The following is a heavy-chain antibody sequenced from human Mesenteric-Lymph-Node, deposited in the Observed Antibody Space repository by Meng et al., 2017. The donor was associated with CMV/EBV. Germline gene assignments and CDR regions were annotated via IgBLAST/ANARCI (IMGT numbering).Heavy chain of an antibody. Sequence: GGSLRLSCAASGFTFSSYEMNWVRQAPGKGLEWVSYISTSGSAIYYADSVKGRFTISRDNAKNSLYLQMNSLRAEDTAVYYCARDIIVVVPAAVPIRYYYYYGMDVWGQGTTVTVSS. CDR2: ISTSGSAI. J-gene: IGHJ6*02. D-gene: IGHD2-2*02. CDR3: ARDIIVVVPAAVPIRYYYYYGMDV. CDR1: GFTFSSYE. V-gene: IGHV3-48*03.